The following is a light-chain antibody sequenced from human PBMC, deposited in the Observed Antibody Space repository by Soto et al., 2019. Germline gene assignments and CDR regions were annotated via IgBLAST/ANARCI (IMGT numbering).Light chain of an antibody. CDR3: SSYAGRNNYV. Sequence: QSALTQPPSASGSPGQSVTVSCTGTSSDIGGYNDVSWYQQHPGKAPKLMIYEVSERPSGVPDRFAGSKSANTASLTVSGLQAEEEADYYCSSYAGRNNYVFGTGTKLTVL. J-gene: IGLJ1*01. V-gene: IGLV2-8*01. CDR2: EVS. CDR1: SSDIGGYND.